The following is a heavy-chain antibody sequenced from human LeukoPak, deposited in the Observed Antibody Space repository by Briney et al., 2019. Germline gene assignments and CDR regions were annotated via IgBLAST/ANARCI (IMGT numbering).Heavy chain of an antibody. CDR3: ARGLGSFDY. V-gene: IGHV4-59*01. Sequence: SETPSLTCTVSGGSISSYYWSWIRQPPGKGLEWIGYIYYSGSTNYNPSLKSRVTISVDTSKNQFSLKLSSVTAADTAVYYCARGLGSFDYWGQGTLVTVSS. J-gene: IGHJ4*02. D-gene: IGHD2-2*03. CDR1: GGSISSYY. CDR2: IYYSGST.